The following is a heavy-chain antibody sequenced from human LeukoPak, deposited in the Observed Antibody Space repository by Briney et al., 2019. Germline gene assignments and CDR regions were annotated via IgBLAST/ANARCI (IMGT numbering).Heavy chain of an antibody. V-gene: IGHV3-53*01. D-gene: IGHD6-13*01. J-gene: IGHJ4*02. CDR3: ARVGAAAGLFDY. Sequence: PGGSLRLSCAASGFTVSSNYMGWVRQAPGKGLEWVSIIYSGGNTYYADSVKGRFTIYRDNSKNTLYLQMNSLRADDTAVYYCARVGAAAGLFDYWGQGTLVTVSS. CDR1: GFTVSSNY. CDR2: IYSGGNT.